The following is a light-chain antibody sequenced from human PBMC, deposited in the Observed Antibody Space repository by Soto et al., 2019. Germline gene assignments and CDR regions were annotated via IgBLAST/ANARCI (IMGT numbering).Light chain of an antibody. Sequence: QSVLTQPASVSGSPGQSITIYCTGTSSDVGGYNFVSWYQQHPGTAPKLMIYDVSNRPSGVSNRFSGSKSGNTASLTISGLQPEDEADYYCSSYTSSSTVVFGAGTKLTVL. CDR2: DVS. V-gene: IGLV2-14*01. J-gene: IGLJ2*01. CDR3: SSYTSSSTVV. CDR1: SSDVGGYNF.